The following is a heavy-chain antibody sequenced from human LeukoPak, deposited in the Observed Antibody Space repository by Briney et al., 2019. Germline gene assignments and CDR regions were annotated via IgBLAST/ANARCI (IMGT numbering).Heavy chain of an antibody. CDR2: IYYSGST. CDR3: AGIIVVVPAAILSYYYYMDV. CDR1: GGSISSYY. D-gene: IGHD2-2*02. J-gene: IGHJ6*03. V-gene: IGHV4-59*05. Sequence: PSETLSLTCTVSGGSISSYYWSWIRQPPGKGLEWIGSIYYSGSTYYNPSLKSRVTISVDTSKNQFSLKLSSVTAADTAVYYCAGIIVVVPAAILSYYYYMDVWGKGTTVTVSS.